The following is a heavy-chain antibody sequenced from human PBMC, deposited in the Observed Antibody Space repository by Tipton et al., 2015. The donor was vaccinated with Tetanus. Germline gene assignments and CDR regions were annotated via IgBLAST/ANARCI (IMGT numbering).Heavy chain of an antibody. CDR2: IFHDGTT. CDR1: GVSISTSDW. V-gene: IGHV4-4*02. J-gene: IGHJ4*02. D-gene: IGHD2-2*01. Sequence: SLRLSCAVSGVSISTSDWWSWVRQPPGKGLEWIGEIFHDGTTNYNPSLKSRVTISVDKSKSQFSPKWTSVTAADTAVYYCASHLGSCTSTSCQPFAYWGQGTLVTVSS. CDR3: ASHLGSCTSTSCQPFAY.